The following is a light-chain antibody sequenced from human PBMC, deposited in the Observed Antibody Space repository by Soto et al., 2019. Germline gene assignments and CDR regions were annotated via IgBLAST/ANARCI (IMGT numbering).Light chain of an antibody. CDR3: QRSYSTPLT. J-gene: IGKJ4*01. V-gene: IGKV1-39*01. Sequence: DIQMTQSPSSLSASVGDRVTITCRASRSISSYLNWYQQKPGKAPKLLIYAASSLQSGVPSRFSGSGSGTDFTLTISSLQPEDFVTYYCQRSYSTPLTFGGGTKVEIK. CDR2: AAS. CDR1: RSISSY.